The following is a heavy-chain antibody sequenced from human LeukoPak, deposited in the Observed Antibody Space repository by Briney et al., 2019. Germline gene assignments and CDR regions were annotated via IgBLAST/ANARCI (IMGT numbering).Heavy chain of an antibody. CDR2: IYTSGST. V-gene: IGHV4-4*07. CDR1: GGSISSYY. J-gene: IGHJ6*02. Sequence: PSETLSLTCTVTGGSISSYYWSWIRQPAGKGLEWIGRIYTSGSTNYNPSLKSRVTMSVDTSKNQFSLKLSSVTAADTAVYYCARDRSIVGDTGDYYYYGMDVWGQGTTVTVSS. CDR3: ARDRSIVGDTGDYYYYGMDV. D-gene: IGHD1-26*01.